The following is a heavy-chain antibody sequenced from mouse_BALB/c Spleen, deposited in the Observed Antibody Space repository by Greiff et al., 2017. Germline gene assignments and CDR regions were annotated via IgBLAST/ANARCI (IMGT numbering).Heavy chain of an antibody. J-gene: IGHJ2*01. Sequence: DVQLQESGAELVKPGASVKLSCTASGFNIKDTYMHWVKQRPEQGLEWIGRIDPANGNTKYDPKFQGKATITADTSSNTAYLQLSSLTSEDTAVYYCNSLLRLYYFDDWGQGTTLTVSS. V-gene: IGHV14-3*02. D-gene: IGHD1-2*01. CDR1: GFNIKDTY. CDR3: NSLLRLYYFDD. CDR2: IDPANGNT.